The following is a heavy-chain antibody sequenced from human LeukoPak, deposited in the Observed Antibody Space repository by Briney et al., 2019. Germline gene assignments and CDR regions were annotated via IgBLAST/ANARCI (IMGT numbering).Heavy chain of an antibody. CDR1: GFTFSSYA. D-gene: IGHD2-2*01. V-gene: IGHV3-23*01. CDR3: ARGSSTSYYYYGMDV. Sequence: GGSLRLSCAASGFTFSSYAMSWVRQAPGKGLEWVSGISGSGDNTYYADSVKGRFTISRDNAKNTLYLQMNSLRAEDTAVYYCARGSSTSYYYYGMDVWGQGTTVTVSS. CDR2: ISGSGDNT. J-gene: IGHJ6*02.